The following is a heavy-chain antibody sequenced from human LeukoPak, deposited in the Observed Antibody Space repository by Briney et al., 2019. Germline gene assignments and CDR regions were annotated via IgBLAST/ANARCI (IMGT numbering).Heavy chain of an antibody. D-gene: IGHD2-21*01. CDR2: IRYNGNNQ. CDR1: GFTFNNYG. V-gene: IGHV3-30*02. Sequence: GGSLRLSCAASGFTFNNYGMHWVRQAPGKGLEWVAFIRYNGNNQYYADSVKGRFTISRDNAKNSLYLQMDSLRAEDTAVYYCAKDFLIDPLWGQGTLVTVSS. CDR3: AKDFLIDPL. J-gene: IGHJ4*02.